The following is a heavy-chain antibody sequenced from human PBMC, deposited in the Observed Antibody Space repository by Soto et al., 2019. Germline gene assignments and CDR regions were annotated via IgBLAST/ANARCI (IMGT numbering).Heavy chain of an antibody. V-gene: IGHV1-18*04. CDR2: IRPDNGNT. Sequence: QLQLVQSGAEVKRPGASVRVSCEASGYPFAKYGISWIRQAPGQGLEWMGWIRPDNGNTEYAQKFQGRVSMTRDTSSNTAYLEGRSLRSDDTAMYYCATSYDSGFDPWGQGTLVSVSS. J-gene: IGHJ5*02. CDR3: ATSYDSGFDP. CDR1: GYPFAKYG. D-gene: IGHD5-12*01.